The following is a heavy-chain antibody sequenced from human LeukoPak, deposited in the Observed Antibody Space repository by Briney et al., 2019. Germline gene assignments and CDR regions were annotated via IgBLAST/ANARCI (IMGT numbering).Heavy chain of an antibody. J-gene: IGHJ3*02. D-gene: IGHD3-22*01. CDR2: ISSSGSTI. V-gene: IGHV3-11*01. CDR3: ASPYYYDSSGYYGMAFDI. CDR1: GFTFSDYY. Sequence: GGSLRLSCAASGFTFSDYYMSWIRQAPGKGLEWVSYISSSGSTIYYADSVKGRFTISRDNAKNSLYLQMNSLRAEDTAVYYCASPYYYDSSGYYGMAFDIWGQGTMVTVSS.